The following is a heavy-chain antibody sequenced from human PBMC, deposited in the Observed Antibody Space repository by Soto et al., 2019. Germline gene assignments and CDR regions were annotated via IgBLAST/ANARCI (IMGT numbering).Heavy chain of an antibody. Sequence: QVQLQESGPGLVKPSETLSLTCTVSGGSISSYYWSWIRQPPGKGLEWIGYIYYSGSTNYNPSLKSRFTRSVDTSKNQFSLKLSSVTAADTAVYYCARQSGYSSGWYRDWGQGTLVTVSS. J-gene: IGHJ4*02. CDR2: IYYSGST. D-gene: IGHD6-19*01. V-gene: IGHV4-59*08. CDR1: GGSISSYY. CDR3: ARQSGYSSGWYRD.